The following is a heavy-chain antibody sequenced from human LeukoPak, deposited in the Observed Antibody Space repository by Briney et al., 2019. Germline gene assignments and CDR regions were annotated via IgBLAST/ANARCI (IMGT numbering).Heavy chain of an antibody. CDR3: ARDKGGHTYAYDY. D-gene: IGHD5-18*01. V-gene: IGHV4-39*07. CDR1: GGSISSYY. CDR2: IYYSGST. J-gene: IGHJ4*02. Sequence: PSETLSLTCTVSGGSISSYYWSWIRQPPGKGLEWIGSIYYSGSTYYNPSLKSRVTISVDTSKNQFSLKLSSVTAADTAVYYCARDKGGHTYAYDYWGQGTLVTVSS.